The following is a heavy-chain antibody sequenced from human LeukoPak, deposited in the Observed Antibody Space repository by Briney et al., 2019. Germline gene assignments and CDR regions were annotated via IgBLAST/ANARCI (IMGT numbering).Heavy chain of an antibody. Sequence: PGRSLRLSCAASGFTFDDYAMHWVRQAPGKGLEWVSGISWNSGSIGYADSVKGRFTISRDNAKNSLYLQMNSLRAEDMALYYCAKDSQFVVGATRYFDYWGQGTLVTVSS. D-gene: IGHD1-26*01. J-gene: IGHJ4*02. CDR1: GFTFDDYA. CDR3: AKDSQFVVGATRYFDY. V-gene: IGHV3-9*03. CDR2: ISWNSGSI.